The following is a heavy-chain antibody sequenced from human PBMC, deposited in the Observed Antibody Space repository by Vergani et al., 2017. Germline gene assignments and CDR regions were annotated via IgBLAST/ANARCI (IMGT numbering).Heavy chain of an antibody. J-gene: IGHJ4*02. V-gene: IGHV4-34*01. D-gene: IGHD5-12*01. CDR2: INHSGST. CDR3: ASSGYPTSIYY. Sequence: QVQLQQWGAGLLKSSETLSLTCAVYGGSFSGYYWSWSRQPPGKGLEWIGEINHSGSTNYNPSLKSRVTISVDTSKNQFSLKLSSVTAADTAVYYCASSGYPTSIYYWGQGTLVTVSS. CDR1: GGSFSGYY.